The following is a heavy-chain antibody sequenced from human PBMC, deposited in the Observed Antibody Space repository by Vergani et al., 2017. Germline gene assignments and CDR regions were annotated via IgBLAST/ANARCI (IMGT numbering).Heavy chain of an antibody. CDR2: INHSGST. V-gene: IGHV4-34*01. Sequence: QVQLQQWGAGLLKPSETLSLTCAVYGGSFSGYYWSWIRQPPGKWLEWIVEINHSGSTNYNPSLKSRVTISVDTSTNQFSLKLRSVTAADMAVYYCARSHHRGVIAYYFDYWGQGTLVTVSS. D-gene: IGHD3-10*01. CDR3: ARSHHRGVIAYYFDY. J-gene: IGHJ4*02. CDR1: GGSFSGYY.